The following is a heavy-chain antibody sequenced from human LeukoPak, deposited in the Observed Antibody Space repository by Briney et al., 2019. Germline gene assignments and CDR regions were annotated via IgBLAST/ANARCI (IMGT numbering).Heavy chain of an antibody. J-gene: IGHJ4*02. CDR1: GYSFTSHW. D-gene: IGHD2-15*01. CDR2: VYPSDSDT. Sequence: GESLKISFQGSGYSFTSHWIAWVRQTPGTGLEWMGVVYPSDSDTTYSPSFQGQVTISADKSIFTAYLQWSSLRASDTAMYYCARGYCSAGACFFDFWGQGTLVTVSS. V-gene: IGHV5-51*01. CDR3: ARGYCSAGACFFDF.